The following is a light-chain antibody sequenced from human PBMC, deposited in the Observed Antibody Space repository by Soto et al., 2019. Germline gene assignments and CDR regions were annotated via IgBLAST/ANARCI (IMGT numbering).Light chain of an antibody. CDR3: SSYTSSSTPYV. V-gene: IGLV2-14*01. Sequence: QSALTQPASVSGSPGQSITISCTGTSSDVGGYNYVSWYQQHPGKAPKLMIYEVSNRPSGVSNRFSGSKSGNTASLTISGLQAEDEADYYCSSYTSSSTPYVSGPGTKVNGL. CDR2: EVS. J-gene: IGLJ1*01. CDR1: SSDVGGYNY.